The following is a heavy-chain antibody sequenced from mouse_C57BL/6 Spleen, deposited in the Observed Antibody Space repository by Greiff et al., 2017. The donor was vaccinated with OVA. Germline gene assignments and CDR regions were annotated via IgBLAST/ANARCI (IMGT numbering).Heavy chain of an antibody. J-gene: IGHJ2*01. Sequence: VQLQQSGAELARPGASVKLSCTASGFNIKDDYMHWVKQRPEQGLEWIGWIDPENGDTEYASKFQGKATITADTSSNTAYLQLSSLTSEDTAVYYCTTPYYYGSSYGYWGQGTTLTVSS. CDR3: TTPYYYGSSYGY. CDR1: GFNIKDDY. CDR2: IDPENGDT. V-gene: IGHV14-4*01. D-gene: IGHD1-1*01.